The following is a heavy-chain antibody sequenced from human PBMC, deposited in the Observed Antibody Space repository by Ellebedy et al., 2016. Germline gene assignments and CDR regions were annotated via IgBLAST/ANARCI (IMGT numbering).Heavy chain of an antibody. D-gene: IGHD1-14*01. CDR2: ISAYNGNT. V-gene: IGHV1-18*01. CDR1: GYTFTSYG. J-gene: IGHJ4*02. CDR3: ATGRIPLAGESAFDY. Sequence: ASVKVSCKASGYTFTSYGISWVRQAPGQGLEWMGWISAYNGNTNYAQKLQGRVTMTTDTSTSTAYMELRSLRSEDTAVYYCATGRIPLAGESAFDYWGQGTLVTVSS.